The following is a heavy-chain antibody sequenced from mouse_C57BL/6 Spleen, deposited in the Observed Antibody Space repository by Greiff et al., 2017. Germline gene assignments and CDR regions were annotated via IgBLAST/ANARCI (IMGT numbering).Heavy chain of an antibody. Sequence: VQLKESGPGLVKPSQTVFLTCTVTGISITTGNYRWSWIRQFPGNKLEWIGYIYYSGTITYNPSLTSRTTITRDTPKNQFFLEMNSLTAEDTATYYCAREVGLGRWYFDVWGTGTTVTVSS. CDR2: IYYSGTI. CDR1: GISITTGNYR. V-gene: IGHV3-5*01. D-gene: IGHD4-1*01. J-gene: IGHJ1*03. CDR3: AREVGLGRWYFDV.